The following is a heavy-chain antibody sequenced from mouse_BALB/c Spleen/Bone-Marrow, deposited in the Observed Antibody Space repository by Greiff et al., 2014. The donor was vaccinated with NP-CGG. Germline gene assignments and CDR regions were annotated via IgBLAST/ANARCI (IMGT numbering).Heavy chain of an antibody. Sequence: EVQLQESGPEVEKPGASVKISCKASGYSFTGYNMNWVKQYNGQSLEWIGNVDPYYGATTYNQKFKGKATLTVDKSSSTGYMQLERLTSEDSAVYYCARSYNSFDFWGQGTTLTVSS. CDR3: ARSYNSFDF. V-gene: IGHV1-39*01. CDR1: GYSFTGYN. J-gene: IGHJ2*01. CDR2: VDPYYGAT.